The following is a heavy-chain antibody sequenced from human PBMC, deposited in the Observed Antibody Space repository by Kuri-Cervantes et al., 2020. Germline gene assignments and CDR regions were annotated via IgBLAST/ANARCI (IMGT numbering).Heavy chain of an antibody. CDR2: ISSSSSTI. J-gene: IGHJ4*02. V-gene: IGHV3-48*01. CDR1: GFTFSSYS. Sequence: GGSLRLSCAASGFTFSSYSMNWVRQAPGKGLEWVSYISSSSSTIYYADSVKGRFTTSRDNAKNSLYLQMNSLRAEDTAVYYCAGSGLLWDYYFDYWGQGTLVTVSS. D-gene: IGHD2-21*01. CDR3: AGSGLLWDYYFDY.